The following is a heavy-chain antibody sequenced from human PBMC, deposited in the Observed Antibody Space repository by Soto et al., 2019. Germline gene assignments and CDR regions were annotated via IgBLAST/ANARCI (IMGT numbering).Heavy chain of an antibody. CDR2: TYYRSKWYN. CDR3: ARDPGTTQKYNWFDP. J-gene: IGHJ5*02. V-gene: IGHV6-1*01. D-gene: IGHD1-1*01. Sequence: PSQTLSLTCAISGASVSSNNAAWNWIRQSPTRSLEWLGRTYYRSKWYNDYAVSVKSRITINPDTSKNQFSLQLNSVTPEDTAVYYCARDPGTTQKYNWFDPWGQGNLVTVSS. CDR1: GASVSSNNAA.